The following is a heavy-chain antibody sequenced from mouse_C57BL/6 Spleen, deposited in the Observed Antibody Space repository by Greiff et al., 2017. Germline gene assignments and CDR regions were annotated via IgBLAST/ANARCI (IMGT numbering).Heavy chain of an antibody. D-gene: IGHD2-1*01. CDR3: ARPYGNYVRDAMDY. J-gene: IGHJ4*01. Sequence: QVQLQQPGAELVKPGASVKLSCKASGYTFTSYWMHWVKQRPGQGLEWIGMIHPNSGSTNYNVKFKSKATLTVDKSSSTAYMQLSSLTSEDSAVYYCARPYGNYVRDAMDYWGQGTSVTVSS. CDR2: IHPNSGST. CDR1: GYTFTSYW. V-gene: IGHV1-64*01.